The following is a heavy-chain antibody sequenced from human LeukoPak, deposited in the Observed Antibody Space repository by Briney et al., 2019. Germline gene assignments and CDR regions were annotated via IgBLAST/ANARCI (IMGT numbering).Heavy chain of an antibody. D-gene: IGHD3-3*01. Sequence: ESLKISCKGSGYTFSSYWIGWVRQMPGKGLEWMGIIYPGDSDTRYSPSLQGQVTISVDTSIGTAYLQWSSLKASDTAIYYCARQNDFRLDYWGQGTLVTLSS. V-gene: IGHV5-51*01. CDR3: ARQNDFRLDY. J-gene: IGHJ4*02. CDR2: IYPGDSDT. CDR1: GYTFSSYW.